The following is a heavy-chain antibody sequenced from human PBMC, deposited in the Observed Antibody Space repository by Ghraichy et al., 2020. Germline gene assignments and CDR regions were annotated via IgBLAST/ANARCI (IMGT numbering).Heavy chain of an antibody. V-gene: IGHV3-21*01. J-gene: IGHJ4*02. CDR3: ARNVDTGIYLDY. D-gene: IGHD5-18*01. CDR2: ISSSSSYI. CDR1: GFTFSSYS. Sequence: GESLNISCAASGFTFSSYSMNWVRQAPGKGLEWVSSISSSSSYIYYADSVKGRFTISRDNAKNSLYLQMNSLRAEDTAVYYCARNVDTGIYLDYWGQGTLVTVSS.